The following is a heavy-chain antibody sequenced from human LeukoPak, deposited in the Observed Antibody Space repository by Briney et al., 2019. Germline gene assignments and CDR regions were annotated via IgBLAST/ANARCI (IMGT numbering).Heavy chain of an antibody. J-gene: IGHJ3*02. Sequence: SETLSLTCAVYGGSFSGYYWSWIRQPPGKGLEWIGEINNSGSTNYNPSLKSRVTISVDTSKNLFSLKLSSVTAADTAVYYCARVGEGAFDIWGQGTMVTVSS. D-gene: IGHD3-16*01. CDR2: INNSGST. CDR3: ARVGEGAFDI. V-gene: IGHV4-34*01. CDR1: GGSFSGYY.